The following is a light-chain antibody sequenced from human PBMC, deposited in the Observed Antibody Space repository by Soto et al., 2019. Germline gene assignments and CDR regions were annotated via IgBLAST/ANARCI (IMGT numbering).Light chain of an antibody. CDR1: QSISSW. CDR2: DAS. J-gene: IGKJ1*01. Sequence: DIQMTQSPSTLSASVGDRVTITCRASQSISSWLAWYQQKPGKAPKLLIYDASSLESGVPSRFSGSGSGTEFTLTISRLQSDDFATYYCQQYNFYPWTFGQGTTGEIK. CDR3: QQYNFYPWT. V-gene: IGKV1-5*01.